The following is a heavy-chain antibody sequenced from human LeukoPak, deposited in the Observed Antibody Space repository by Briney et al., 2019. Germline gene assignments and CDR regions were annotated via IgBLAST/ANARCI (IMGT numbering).Heavy chain of an antibody. CDR3: ARDMVAVAGTITFDY. Sequence: GGSLRLSCAASGFTFSSYAMHWVRQAPGKGLEWVAVISYDGSNKYYADSVKGRFTISRDNAKNSLYLQMNSLRAEDTAVYYCARDMVAVAGTITFDYWGQGTLVTVSS. CDR2: ISYDGSNK. CDR1: GFTFSSYA. D-gene: IGHD6-19*01. J-gene: IGHJ4*02. V-gene: IGHV3-30-3*01.